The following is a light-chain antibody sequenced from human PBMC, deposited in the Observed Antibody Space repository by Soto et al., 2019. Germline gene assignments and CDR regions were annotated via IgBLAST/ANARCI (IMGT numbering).Light chain of an antibody. CDR2: EVS. J-gene: IGLJ2*01. V-gene: IGLV2-14*01. Sequence: QSALTQPASVSGSPGQPITISCTGTSSDVGGYNYVSWYQQHPGKAPKLMIYEVSNRPSGVSNRFSGSKSGNTASLTISGLQAEDEADYYCSSYTSSSTLDVVFGGGTKVTVL. CDR1: SSDVGGYNY. CDR3: SSYTSSSTLDVV.